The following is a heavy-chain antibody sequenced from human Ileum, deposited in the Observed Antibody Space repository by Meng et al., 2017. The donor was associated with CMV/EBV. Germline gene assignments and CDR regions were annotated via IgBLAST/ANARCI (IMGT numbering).Heavy chain of an antibody. CDR2: MNPNTGNT. V-gene: IGHV1-8*01. D-gene: IGHD2-2*01. Sequence: YTFNRYDINWVRQATGQGLEWMGWMNPNTGNTGYAQKFQGRVTMTSNTSISTAYMELSSLTSEDTAVYFCARGLGGFCSSNSCAFDPWGQGTLVTVSS. CDR1: YTFNRYD. J-gene: IGHJ5*02. CDR3: ARGLGGFCSSNSCAFDP.